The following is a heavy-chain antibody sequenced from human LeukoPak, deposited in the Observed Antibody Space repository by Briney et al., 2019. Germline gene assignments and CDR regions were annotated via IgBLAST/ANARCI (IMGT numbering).Heavy chain of an antibody. J-gene: IGHJ4*02. CDR1: GFTFSSYW. Sequence: GGSLRLSCAASGFTFSSYWMSWVRQAPGKGLEWVANIKQDGSERYYVDSVKGRFTISRDNAKNSLYLQMNSLRAEDTAVYYCARVTAVAGTSVGVDAWGQGILVTVS. D-gene: IGHD6-19*01. CDR3: ARVTAVAGTSVGVDA. V-gene: IGHV3-7*01. CDR2: IKQDGSER.